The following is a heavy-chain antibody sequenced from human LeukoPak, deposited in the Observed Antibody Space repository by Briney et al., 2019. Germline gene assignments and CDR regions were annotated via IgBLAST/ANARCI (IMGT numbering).Heavy chain of an antibody. CDR3: ARRKGRVHDY. J-gene: IGHJ4*02. Sequence: MASETLSLTCTVSGYSTSSGFYWGWMRQPPGKGLEWIGTIHRGGSTNYNPSLQSRVTISVDTSKNQFSLHLSSVTVADTAMYYCARRKGRVHDYWGQGTLVTVSS. D-gene: IGHD1-1*01. CDR2: IHRGGST. CDR1: GYSTSSGFY. V-gene: IGHV4-38-2*02.